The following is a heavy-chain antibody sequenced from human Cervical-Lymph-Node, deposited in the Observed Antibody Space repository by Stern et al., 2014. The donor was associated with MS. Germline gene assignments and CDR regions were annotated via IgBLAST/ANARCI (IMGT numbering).Heavy chain of an antibody. CDR2: INAYSGGT. V-gene: IGHV1-2*02. CDR3: VRDVSTETTAYFDY. D-gene: IGHD4-17*01. J-gene: IGHJ4*02. CDR1: GFTFTHYY. Sequence: QVQLQQSGAEVKRPGTSVRVSCKASGFTFTHYYIHWVRQAPGQGLEWMGWINAYSGGTNSAQKFQGRVTMTRDTSISTVYMDLTSLTSDDTAIYYCVRDVSTETTAYFDYWGQGTLVTVPS.